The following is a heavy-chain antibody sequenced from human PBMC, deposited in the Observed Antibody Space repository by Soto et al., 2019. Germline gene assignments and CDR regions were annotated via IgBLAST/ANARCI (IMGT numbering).Heavy chain of an antibody. CDR1: GGSISSGGYY. CDR3: ARGSSIAGLYYGMDV. J-gene: IGHJ6*02. CDR2: NYYSRIT. V-gene: IGHV4-31*03. D-gene: IGHD6-6*01. Sequence: QVQLQESGPGLVKPSQTLSLTCTVSGGSISSGGYYWTWIRQHPGKGLEWIGYNYYSRITYYNPSRKSRVTISLDTSKNQFSLKLSSVTAADTAVYYCARGSSIAGLYYGMDVWGQGTTVTVSS.